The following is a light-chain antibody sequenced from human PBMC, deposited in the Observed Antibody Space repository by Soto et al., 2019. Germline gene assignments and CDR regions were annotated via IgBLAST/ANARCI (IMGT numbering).Light chain of an antibody. CDR2: ENN. J-gene: IGLJ3*02. V-gene: IGLV1-51*02. Sequence: QSVLTQPPSVSAAPGQKVTISCSGSNSNIGNNYVSWYQQLPGTAPKLLIYENNKRPSGIPDRFSGSKSGTSATLGITGLQTGDEADYYCATGDTSLIAGVFGGGTKLTVL. CDR1: NSNIGNNY. CDR3: ATGDTSLIAGV.